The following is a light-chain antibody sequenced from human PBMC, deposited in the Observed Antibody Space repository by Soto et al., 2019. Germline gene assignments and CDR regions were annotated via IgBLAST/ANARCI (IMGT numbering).Light chain of an antibody. CDR1: SGDIGGYNY. Sequence: QSALTQPASVSGSPGQSITISCTGTSGDIGGYNYVSWYQQHPGEAPKLMIYEVSNRPSGVSNRFSGSKSGNTASLTISGLQAEDEADYYCSSYTSSSVYVFGTGTKLTVL. J-gene: IGLJ1*01. CDR3: SSYTSSSVYV. CDR2: EVS. V-gene: IGLV2-14*01.